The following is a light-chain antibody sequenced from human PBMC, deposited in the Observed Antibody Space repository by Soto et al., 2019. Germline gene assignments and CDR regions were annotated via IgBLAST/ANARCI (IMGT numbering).Light chain of an antibody. CDR3: QQYGPSAIT. CDR2: DAS. V-gene: IGKV3-20*01. Sequence: ENVLTQSPGTLSLSPGERATLSCRASQGVGNRLAWYQQKPGQAPRLLISDASSRATGIPDRFSGSGSGTDFTLTISRLEPEDFAVYYCQQYGPSAITFGHGTGLEIK. J-gene: IGKJ5*01. CDR1: QGVGNR.